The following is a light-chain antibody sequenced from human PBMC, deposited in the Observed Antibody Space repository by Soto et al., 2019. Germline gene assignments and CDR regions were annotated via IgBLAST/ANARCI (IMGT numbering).Light chain of an antibody. CDR1: QSVSSN. CDR2: GAS. V-gene: IGKV3-15*01. CDR3: QQYNNWWT. J-gene: IGKJ1*01. Sequence: EIVMTQSPATRSVSPGERATLSCRVSQSVSSNLAWYQQKPGQAPRLLISGASTRATGIPARFSGSGSGTEFTLTISSLQSEDFAVYYCQQYNNWWTFGQGTKVEIK.